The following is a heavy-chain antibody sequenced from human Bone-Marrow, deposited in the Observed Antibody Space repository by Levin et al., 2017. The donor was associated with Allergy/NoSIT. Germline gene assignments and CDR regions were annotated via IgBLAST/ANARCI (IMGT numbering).Heavy chain of an antibody. D-gene: IGHD3-10*01. CDR1: GFTFSSYA. CDR2: ISYDGSNK. V-gene: IGHV3-30-3*01. Sequence: LSLTCAASGFTFSSYAMHWVRQAPGKGLEWVAVISYDGSNKYYADSVKGRFTISRDNSKNTLFLQMNSLRAEDTAVYYCARGRSDSGSYYPFDPRGQGTLVTVSS. J-gene: IGHJ5*02. CDR3: ARGRSDSGSYYPFDP.